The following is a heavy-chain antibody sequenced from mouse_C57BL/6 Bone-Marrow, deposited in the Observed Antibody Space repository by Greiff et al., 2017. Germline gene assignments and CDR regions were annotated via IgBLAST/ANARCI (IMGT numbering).Heavy chain of an antibody. J-gene: IGHJ4*01. CDR2: IDPSDSYT. CDR1: GYTFTSYW. V-gene: IGHV1-69*01. CDR3: ARLDY. Sequence: VQLQQPGAELVMPGASVKLSCKASGYTFTSYWMHWVKQRPGQGLEWIGEIDPSDSYTNYNQKVKGKSTLTVDKSSSTAYMQLSSLSSEDSAVYYCARLDYWGQGTSVTVSS.